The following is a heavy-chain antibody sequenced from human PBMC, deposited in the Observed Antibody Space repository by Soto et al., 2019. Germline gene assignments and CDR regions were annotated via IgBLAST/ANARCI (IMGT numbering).Heavy chain of an antibody. Sequence: ASVKVSCKASGYTFTSYGISWVRQAPGQGLEWMGWTSAYNGNTNYAQKLQGRVTMTTDTSTSTAYMELRSLRSDDTAVYYCARDLSGIVVVVAATWFDPWGQGTLVTVSS. CDR2: TSAYNGNT. CDR1: GYTFTSYG. J-gene: IGHJ5*02. D-gene: IGHD2-15*01. CDR3: ARDLSGIVVVVAATWFDP. V-gene: IGHV1-18*01.